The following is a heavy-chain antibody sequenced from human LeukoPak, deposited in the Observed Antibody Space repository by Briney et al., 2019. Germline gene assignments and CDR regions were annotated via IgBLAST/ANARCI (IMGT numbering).Heavy chain of an antibody. CDR3: GGFGYEAAVDL. CDR1: GLTFNTYW. V-gene: IGHV3-7*01. CDR2: IKPDESET. Sequence: PGGSLRLSCAASGLTFNTYWMTWVRQAPSKGLEWVANIKPDESETYYVDTVKGRFTISRDNAKNLLYLQMNSLRGEDTAVYYCGGFGYEAAVDLWGQGTLVTVSS. D-gene: IGHD6-13*01. J-gene: IGHJ4*02.